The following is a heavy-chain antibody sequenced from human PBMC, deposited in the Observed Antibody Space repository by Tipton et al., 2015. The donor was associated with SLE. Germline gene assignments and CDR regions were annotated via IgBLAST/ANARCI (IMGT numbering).Heavy chain of an antibody. J-gene: IGHJ4*02. V-gene: IGHV4-61*05. CDR1: GGSIRSSSYY. CDR3: ARTSQGFLDY. CDR2: IYYSGST. Sequence: TLSLTCTVSGGSIRSSSYYWSWIRKPPGKGLEWIGYIYYSGSTNDNPSLKSRVTISVDTSKNQFSLKLSSVTAADTAVYYCARTSQGFLDYWFQGTLVTVSS.